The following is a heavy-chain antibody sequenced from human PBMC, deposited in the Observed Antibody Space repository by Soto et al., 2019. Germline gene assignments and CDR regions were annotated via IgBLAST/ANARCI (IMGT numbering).Heavy chain of an antibody. D-gene: IGHD6-13*01. CDR3: ARVQQQLVWDWFDP. J-gene: IGHJ5*02. V-gene: IGHV4-59*01. Sequence: SETLSLTCTVSGGSISSYYWSWIRQPPGKGLEWIGYIYYSGGTNYNPSLKSRVTISVDTSKNQFSLKLSSVTAADTAVYYCARVQQQLVWDWFDPWGQGTLVTVSS. CDR1: GGSISSYY. CDR2: IYYSGGT.